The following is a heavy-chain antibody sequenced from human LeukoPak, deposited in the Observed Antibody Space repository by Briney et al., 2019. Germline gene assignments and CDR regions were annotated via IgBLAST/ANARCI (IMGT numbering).Heavy chain of an antibody. CDR1: GGSISSSNW. CDR2: IYHSGDT. CDR3: ARVGGGYSSSWYAYFDY. Sequence: SETLSLTCAVSGGSISSSNWWSWVRQPPGKGLEWIGEIYHSGDTNYNPSLKSRVTISVDKSKNQFSLKLSSVTAADTAVYYCARVGGGYSSSWYAYFDYWGQGTLVTVSS. J-gene: IGHJ4*02. V-gene: IGHV4-4*02. D-gene: IGHD6-13*01.